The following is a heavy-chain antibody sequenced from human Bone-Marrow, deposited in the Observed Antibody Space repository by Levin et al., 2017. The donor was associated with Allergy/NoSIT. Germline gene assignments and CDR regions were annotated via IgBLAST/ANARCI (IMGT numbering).Heavy chain of an antibody. CDR2: IYYSGNT. D-gene: IGHD1-1*01. Sequence: PSETLSLRCTVSRGSVGTTNYYWAWIRQSPGKGPEWLGSIYYSGNTDYNPSLKSRLTISVDTSKNQFSLGMTSVTAADTAVYYCARHYVRGGYNLPWRWYFDLWGRGTLVTVSS. J-gene: IGHJ2*01. CDR3: ARHYVRGGYNLPWRWYFDL. CDR1: RGSVGTTNYY. V-gene: IGHV4-39*01.